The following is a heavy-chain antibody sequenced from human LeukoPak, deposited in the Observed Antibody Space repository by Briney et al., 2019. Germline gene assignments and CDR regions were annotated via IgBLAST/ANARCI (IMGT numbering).Heavy chain of an antibody. CDR3: ARESHMVRGVVKYYYMDV. Sequence: GGSLRLSCAASGFTFSNYNMDWVRQAPGKGLEWVGIISYDGSNKYYADSVKGRFTISRDTSKNTLYLQMNSLRAEDTAVYYCARESHMVRGVVKYYYMDVWGKGTTVTVSS. CDR2: ISYDGSNK. CDR1: GFTFSNYN. V-gene: IGHV3-30*04. D-gene: IGHD3-10*01. J-gene: IGHJ6*03.